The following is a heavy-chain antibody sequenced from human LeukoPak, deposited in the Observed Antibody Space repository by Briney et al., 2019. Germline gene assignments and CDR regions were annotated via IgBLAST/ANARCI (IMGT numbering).Heavy chain of an antibody. J-gene: IGHJ4*02. V-gene: IGHV3-7*01. Sequence: GGSLRLSCAASGFTFSTYWMSWVRQAPGKGLEWVANIRQDGSEKYYVDSVKGRFTISRDNAKNSLYLQMNSLRAEDTAVYYCAREGQTGYVDYWGQGTLVTVSS. CDR1: GFTFSTYW. CDR3: AREGQTGYVDY. CDR2: IRQDGSEK. D-gene: IGHD1-14*01.